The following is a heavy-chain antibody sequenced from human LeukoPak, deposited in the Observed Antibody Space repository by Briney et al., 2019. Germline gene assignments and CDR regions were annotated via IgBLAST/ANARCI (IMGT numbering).Heavy chain of an antibody. CDR3: AKWGDYDVFTGYYDADY. J-gene: IGHJ4*02. CDR2: ITGSGGST. D-gene: IGHD3-9*01. V-gene: IGHV3-23*01. Sequence: PGASLRLSCAASGFTLGNDDMRWVSQAPGKGMEWVSAITGSGGSTYYANSVKGRFTISRDNSKNTLYLQMNSLRAEDTAIYSCAKWGDYDVFTGYYDADYWGQGTLGTVSA. CDR1: GFTLGNDD.